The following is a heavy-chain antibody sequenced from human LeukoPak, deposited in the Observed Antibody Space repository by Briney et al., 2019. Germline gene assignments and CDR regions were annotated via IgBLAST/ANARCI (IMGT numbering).Heavy chain of an antibody. D-gene: IGHD3-22*01. CDR2: ISSSSSYI. Sequence: PGGSLRLSCAASGFTFNSFGMSWVRQAPGKGLEWVSSISSSSSYIYYADSVKGRFTISRDNAKNSLYLQMNSLRAEDTAVYYCARNAREPSSGYYPPFDYWGQGTLVTVSS. CDR3: ARNAREPSSGYYPPFDY. V-gene: IGHV3-21*01. J-gene: IGHJ4*02. CDR1: GFTFNSFG.